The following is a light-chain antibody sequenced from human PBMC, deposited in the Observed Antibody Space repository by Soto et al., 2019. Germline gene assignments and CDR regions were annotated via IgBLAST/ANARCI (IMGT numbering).Light chain of an antibody. CDR1: QYISNY. CDR3: QQYDNLPT. V-gene: IGKV1-33*01. CDR2: DAS. J-gene: IGKJ4*01. Sequence: DIQMTQSPSSLSASVGDRVTITCQASQYISNYLNWYQQKPGKAPKLLIDDASNLETGVPSRFSGSGSGTDFTVTICSLQPEDIATYYCQQYDNLPTFGGGTKVEIK.